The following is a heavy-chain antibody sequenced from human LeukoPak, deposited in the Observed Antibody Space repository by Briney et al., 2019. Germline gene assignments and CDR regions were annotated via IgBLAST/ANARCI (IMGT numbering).Heavy chain of an antibody. CDR1: GYTFTGYY. Sequence: ASVKVSCKASGYTFTGYYMHWVRQAPGQGLEWMGWINPNSGGTNYAQKFQGRVTMTRDTSISTAYMELSRLRSDDTAVYYCARVGYSSSWYPRMNVDYWGQGTLVTVSS. CDR2: INPNSGGT. D-gene: IGHD6-13*01. J-gene: IGHJ4*02. V-gene: IGHV1-2*02. CDR3: ARVGYSSSWYPRMNVDY.